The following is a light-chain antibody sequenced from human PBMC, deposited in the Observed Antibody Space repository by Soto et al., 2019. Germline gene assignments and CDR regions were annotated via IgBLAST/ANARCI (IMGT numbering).Light chain of an antibody. Sequence: QSALTQPASVSGSPGQSITISCTGTSSDVGDYNYVSWYQQHPGKAPKLMIYEVSNRPSGVSNRFSGSKSGNTASLTISGLQAEDEADYYCSSYTSTLEVFGTGTNVT. V-gene: IGLV2-14*01. CDR2: EVS. CDR1: SSDVGDYNY. J-gene: IGLJ1*01. CDR3: SSYTSTLEV.